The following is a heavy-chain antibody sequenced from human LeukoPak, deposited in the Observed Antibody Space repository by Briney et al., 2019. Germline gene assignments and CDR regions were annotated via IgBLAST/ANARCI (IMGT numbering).Heavy chain of an antibody. CDR2: ISGSGGST. V-gene: IGHV3-23*01. CDR1: GFTFSSYA. D-gene: IGHD2-2*01. J-gene: IGHJ5*02. Sequence: GGSLRLSCAASGFTFSSYAMSWVRQAPGKGLEWVSAISGSGGSTYYADSVKGRFTISRDNSKNTLYLKMNSLRAEDTAVYYCAKDRDIVVVPRWFDPWGQGTLVTVSS. CDR3: AKDRDIVVVPRWFDP.